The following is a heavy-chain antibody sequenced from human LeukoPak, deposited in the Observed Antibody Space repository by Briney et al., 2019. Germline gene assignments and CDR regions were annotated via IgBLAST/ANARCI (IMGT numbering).Heavy chain of an antibody. CDR3: ARGTGDFWSGWSEPLQH. J-gene: IGHJ4*02. CDR2: IYTSGST. Sequence: ASETLSLTCTVSGGSISSYYWSWIRQPAGKGLEWIGRIYTSGSTNYNPSLKSRVTMSVDTSKNQFSLKLSSVTAADTAVYYCARGTGDFWSGWSEPLQHWGQGTLVTVSS. D-gene: IGHD3-3*01. V-gene: IGHV4-4*07. CDR1: GGSISSYY.